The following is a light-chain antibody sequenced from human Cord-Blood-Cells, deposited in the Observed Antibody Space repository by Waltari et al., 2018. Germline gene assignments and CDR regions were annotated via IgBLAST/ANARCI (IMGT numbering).Light chain of an antibody. CDR3: CSYAGSSTYV. J-gene: IGLJ1*01. V-gene: IGLV2-23*01. CDR2: VAI. CDR1: SSDVGRYNL. Sequence: QSALTQPASVSGSPGPSITISCTGTSSDVGRYNLVFWYHQHPGKAPKLLIYVAIKRPSGVSNRCSGSKSGNTASLTISGLQAEDEADYYCCSYAGSSTYVFGTGTKVTVL.